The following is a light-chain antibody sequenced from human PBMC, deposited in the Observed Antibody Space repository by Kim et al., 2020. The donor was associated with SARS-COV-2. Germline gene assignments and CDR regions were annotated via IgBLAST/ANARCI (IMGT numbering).Light chain of an antibody. CDR1: QSVRSSY. CDR3: QQYGSSRT. V-gene: IGKV3-20*01. CDR2: GAS. J-gene: IGKJ2*02. Sequence: SLSPGERATLSCRASQSVRSSYLAWYQQKPGQAPRLLIYGASNRATGIPDRFSDSGSGTDFTLTISRLEPEDFAVYYCQQYGSSRTFGQGTKLEI.